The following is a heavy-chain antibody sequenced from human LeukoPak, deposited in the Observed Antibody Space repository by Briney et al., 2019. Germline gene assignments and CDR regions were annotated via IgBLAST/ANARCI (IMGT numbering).Heavy chain of an antibody. J-gene: IGHJ3*02. CDR1: GGSISSGDYY. Sequence: PSETLSLTCTVSGGSISSGDYYWSWMRQPPGKGLDWIGYIYYSGSTYDNPSLKSRVIISVDTSKNQFSVKLSSVTAADTAVYYCARDHSDFWSGYYTDHRAFDIWGQGTMVTVSS. D-gene: IGHD3-3*01. CDR2: IYYSGST. CDR3: ARDHSDFWSGYYTDHRAFDI. V-gene: IGHV4-30-4*08.